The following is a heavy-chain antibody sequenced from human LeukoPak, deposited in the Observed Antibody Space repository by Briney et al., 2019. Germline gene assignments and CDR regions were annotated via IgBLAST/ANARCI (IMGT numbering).Heavy chain of an antibody. V-gene: IGHV3-15*01. CDR2: IKRIIDGGTT. J-gene: IGHJ4*02. CDR3: TAQGGHGELLY. Sequence: KPGGSLRISCAASEFNFDNTWMNWVRQAPGKGLEWLGLIKRIIDGGTTDYAAPVEGRFTISRDDSKNTVYLQMSSLKSEDTAVYYCTAQGGHGELLYWGQGILVTVSS. CDR1: EFNFDNTW. D-gene: IGHD4-17*01.